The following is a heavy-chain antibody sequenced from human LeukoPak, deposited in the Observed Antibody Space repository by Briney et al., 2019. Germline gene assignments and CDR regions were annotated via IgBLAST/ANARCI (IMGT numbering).Heavy chain of an antibody. J-gene: IGHJ6*03. CDR2: IRSKAYGGTT. V-gene: IGHV3-49*04. Sequence: GGSLRLSCAASGFTFSSYGMNWVRQAPGRGLEWVGFIRSKAYGGTTEYAASVKGRFTISRDDSKSIAYLQMNSLKTEDTAVYYCTSEMATIAGDYYYMDVWGKGTTVTISS. D-gene: IGHD5-24*01. CDR1: GFTFSSYG. CDR3: TSEMATIAGDYYYMDV.